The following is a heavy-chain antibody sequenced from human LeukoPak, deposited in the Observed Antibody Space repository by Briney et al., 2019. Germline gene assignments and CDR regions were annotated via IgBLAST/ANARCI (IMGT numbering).Heavy chain of an antibody. Sequence: ASVKVSCKASGYTFTSYGISWVRQAPGQGLEWMGWISAHNGSTNYAQKLQGRVTMTTDTSTSTAYMELRSLRSDDTAVYYCARDPSKITFGGVIVLSYWFDPWGQGTLVTVSS. CDR1: GYTFTSYG. CDR2: ISAHNGST. D-gene: IGHD3-16*02. CDR3: ARDPSKITFGGVIVLSYWFDP. J-gene: IGHJ5*02. V-gene: IGHV1-18*01.